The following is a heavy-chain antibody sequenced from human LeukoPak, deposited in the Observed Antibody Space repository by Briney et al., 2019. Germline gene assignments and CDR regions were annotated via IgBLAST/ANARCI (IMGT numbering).Heavy chain of an antibody. CDR2: VDSGGSST. CDR1: GFTFSAYW. V-gene: IGHV3-74*01. D-gene: IGHD6-19*01. J-gene: IGHJ4*02. CDR3: ARGSEYSSGWLSDY. Sequence: GGSLRLSCAASGFTFSAYWMHWVRQAPGKGLVWVSRVDSGGSSTSYADSVKGRFTISRDNAKNTLYLQMNSLRAEDTAVYYCARGSEYSSGWLSDYWGQGTPVTVSS.